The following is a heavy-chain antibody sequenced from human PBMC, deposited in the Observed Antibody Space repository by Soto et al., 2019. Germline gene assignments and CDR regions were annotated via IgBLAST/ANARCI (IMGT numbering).Heavy chain of an antibody. V-gene: IGHV1-18*01. J-gene: IGHJ6*03. CDR3: ARDRGVAPPVAGNTHYYYYMDV. Sequence: QDQLVQSGVEVKKPGASVKVSCKASGYSFTNYGITWVRQAPGPGFEWKGWISAYNGNTNYAQKFQGRVTLTTDASTSTAYLELRSLRSDDTAVYYCARDRGVAPPVAGNTHYYYYMDVWGKVTTVTVSS. CDR1: GYSFTNYG. D-gene: IGHD6-19*01. CDR2: ISAYNGNT.